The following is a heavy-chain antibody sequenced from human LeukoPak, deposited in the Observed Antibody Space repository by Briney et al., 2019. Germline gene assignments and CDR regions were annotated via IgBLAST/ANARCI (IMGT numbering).Heavy chain of an antibody. CDR3: ARVGQLYWYFDL. CDR1: GASISTYQ. J-gene: IGHJ2*01. D-gene: IGHD5-18*01. Sequence: SETLSLTCSVSGASISTYQWNWIRQSPGKGLEWIGYIYYSGSTNYNPSLKGRVTISVDTSKNQFSLKLSSVTAPDTAVYYCARVGQLYWYFDLWGRGTLVTVSS. CDR2: IYYSGST. V-gene: IGHV4-59*01.